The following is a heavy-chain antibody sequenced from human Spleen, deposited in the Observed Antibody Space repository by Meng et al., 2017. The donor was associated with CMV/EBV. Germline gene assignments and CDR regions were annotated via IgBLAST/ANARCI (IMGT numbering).Heavy chain of an antibody. Sequence: GESLKISCAASGFTFSSYWMSWVRQAPGKGLEWVANIKQDGSEKYYVDSVKGRFTISRDNAKNTLYLQMNSLRAEDTAMYYCAKCTLTSLGYGGDFVWGQGTMVTVSS. J-gene: IGHJ3*01. V-gene: IGHV3-7*01. D-gene: IGHD4-23*01. CDR2: IKQDGSEK. CDR3: AKCTLTSLGYGGDFV. CDR1: GFTFSSYW.